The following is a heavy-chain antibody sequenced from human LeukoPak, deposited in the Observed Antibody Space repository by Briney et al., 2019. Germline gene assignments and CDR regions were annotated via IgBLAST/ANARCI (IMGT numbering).Heavy chain of an antibody. Sequence: GASVKVSCKASGYTFTGYYMHWVRQAPGQRLKWMGWINAGNGNTRYSQKFQGRVTITRDTSASTAYMELSSLRSEDTAVYYCARDRSSWRSGHFDYWGQGTLVTVSS. CDR3: ARDRSSWRSGHFDY. D-gene: IGHD6-13*01. V-gene: IGHV1-3*01. CDR2: INAGNGNT. J-gene: IGHJ4*02. CDR1: GYTFTGYY.